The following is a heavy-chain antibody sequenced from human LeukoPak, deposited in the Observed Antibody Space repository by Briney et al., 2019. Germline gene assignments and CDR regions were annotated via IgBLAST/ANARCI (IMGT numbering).Heavy chain of an antibody. CDR1: GYSISSGYY. D-gene: IGHD1-26*01. CDR3: ARVPVSGSFAIDY. Sequence: PSQTLSLTCTVSGYSISSGYYWGWIRQPPGKGLEWIGSIYHSGSTYYNPSLKSRVTISVDTFKNQFSLKLSSVTAADTAVYYCARVPVSGSFAIDYWGQGTLVTVSS. V-gene: IGHV4-38-2*02. CDR2: IYHSGST. J-gene: IGHJ4*02.